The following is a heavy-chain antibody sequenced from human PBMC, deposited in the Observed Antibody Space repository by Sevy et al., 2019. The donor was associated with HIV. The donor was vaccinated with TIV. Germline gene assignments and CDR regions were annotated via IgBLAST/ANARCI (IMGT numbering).Heavy chain of an antibody. CDR3: ARHNRHYDFWSDLNWFDP. Sequence: SETLSLTCTVSGGSISSYYWSWIRQPPGKGLEWIGYIYYSGSTNYNPSLKSRVTISVDTSKNQFPLKLGSVTAADTAVYYCARHNRHYDFWSDLNWFDPWGQGTLVTVSS. CDR1: GGSISSYY. J-gene: IGHJ5*02. CDR2: IYYSGST. D-gene: IGHD3-3*01. V-gene: IGHV4-59*08.